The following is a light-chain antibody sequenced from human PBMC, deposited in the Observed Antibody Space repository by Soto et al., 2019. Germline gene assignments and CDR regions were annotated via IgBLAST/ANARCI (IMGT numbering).Light chain of an antibody. CDR3: SSYTSISTLLYV. V-gene: IGLV2-14*01. Sequence: QSALTQPASVSGSPGQSITISCTGTSSDVGGYNYVSWYQQHPGKAPKLMIYDVSNRPSGVSNRFSGSKSGNTASLTISGLHAEYEADYYCSSYTSISTLLYVFGTGTKLTVL. J-gene: IGLJ1*01. CDR2: DVS. CDR1: SSDVGGYNY.